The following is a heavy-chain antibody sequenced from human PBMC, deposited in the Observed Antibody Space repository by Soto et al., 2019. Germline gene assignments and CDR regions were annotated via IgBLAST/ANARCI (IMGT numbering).Heavy chain of an antibody. CDR2: ISSSSSYI. V-gene: IGHV3-21*01. J-gene: IGHJ4*02. CDR1: GFTFSSYS. D-gene: IGHD3-16*02. CDR3: AMSNDYIWGSYRPDFDY. Sequence: GGSLRLSCAASGFTFSSYSMNWVRQAPGKGLEWVSSISSSSSYIYYADSVKGRFTISRDNAKNSLYLQMNSLRAEDTAVYFCAMSNDYIWGSYRPDFDYWGQGTLVTVSS.